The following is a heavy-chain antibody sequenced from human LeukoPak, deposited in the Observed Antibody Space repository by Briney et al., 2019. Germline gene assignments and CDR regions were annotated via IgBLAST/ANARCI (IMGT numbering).Heavy chain of an antibody. Sequence: GGSLRLSCAASGFTFRNYNMNWVRQAPGKGLEWVSSISESSSFIQYADSLKGRFAISRDNAKNSLYLQMNSLRAEDTAVYYCARQRGYCSSGVCRGWFDPWGQGTLVTVSS. D-gene: IGHD2-8*01. V-gene: IGHV3-21*01. CDR2: ISESSSFI. J-gene: IGHJ5*02. CDR1: GFTFRNYN. CDR3: ARQRGYCSSGVCRGWFDP.